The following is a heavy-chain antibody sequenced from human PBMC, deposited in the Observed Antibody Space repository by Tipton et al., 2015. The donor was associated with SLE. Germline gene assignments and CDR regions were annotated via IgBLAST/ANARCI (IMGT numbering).Heavy chain of an antibody. Sequence: SLRLSCVASGFTFDDYAMHWVRQVPGKGLEWVSGINSDGTSTNYADSVKGRFTISRDNAKNTLFLQMSSLRAEDTAVYYCARGTDTMVRGLIGYWGQGTLVTVSS. CDR2: INSDGTST. CDR1: GFTFDDYA. CDR3: ARGTDTMVRGLIGY. J-gene: IGHJ4*02. D-gene: IGHD3-10*01. V-gene: IGHV3-74*01.